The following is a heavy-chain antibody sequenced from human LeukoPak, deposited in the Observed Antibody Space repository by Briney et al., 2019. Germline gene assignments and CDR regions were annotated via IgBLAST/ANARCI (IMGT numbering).Heavy chain of an antibody. V-gene: IGHV1-2*06. Sequence: GASVKVSCKASGYTFTGYYMHWVRQAPGQGLEWMGRINPNSGGTNYAQKFQGRVTMTRDTSISTAYMELSRLRSDDTAVYYCARGDYDFWSGYYQDYWGQGTLVTASS. CDR3: ARGDYDFWSGYYQDY. CDR1: GYTFTGYY. D-gene: IGHD3-3*01. CDR2: INPNSGGT. J-gene: IGHJ4*02.